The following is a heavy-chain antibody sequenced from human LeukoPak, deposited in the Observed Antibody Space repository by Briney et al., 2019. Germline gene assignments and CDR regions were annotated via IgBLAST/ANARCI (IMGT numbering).Heavy chain of an antibody. Sequence: SETLSLTCAVYGGSFSGYYWSWIRQPPGKGLEWIGEINHSGSTNYNPSLKSRDTISVDTSKNQFSLKLSSVTAADTAVYYCAAHPADIVVVPAVDYWGQGTLVTVSS. J-gene: IGHJ4*02. CDR3: AAHPADIVVVPAVDY. CDR1: GGSFSGYY. CDR2: INHSGST. V-gene: IGHV4-34*01. D-gene: IGHD2-2*01.